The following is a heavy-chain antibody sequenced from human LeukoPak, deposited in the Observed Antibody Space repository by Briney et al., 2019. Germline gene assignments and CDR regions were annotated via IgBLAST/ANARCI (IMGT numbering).Heavy chain of an antibody. CDR1: GYTFTNFD. J-gene: IGHJ4*02. CDR2: MNPNSGNT. Sequence: ASVKVSCKASGYTFTNFDINWVRQATGQGLEWMGWMNPNSGNTGYAQKFQGRVTMTRNTSISTAYMELSSLRSEDTAVYYCARLSIVGATLPKDYWGQGTLVTVSS. CDR3: ARLSIVGATLPKDY. D-gene: IGHD1-26*01. V-gene: IGHV1-8*01.